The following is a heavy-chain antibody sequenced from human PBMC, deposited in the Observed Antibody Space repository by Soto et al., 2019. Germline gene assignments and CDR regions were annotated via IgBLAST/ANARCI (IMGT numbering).Heavy chain of an antibody. CDR2: INWNGGRT. V-gene: IGHV3-20*04. CDR3: ARGRRGSYAGWFDP. J-gene: IGHJ5*02. CDR1: GFTFDDYG. D-gene: IGHD1-26*01. Sequence: EVQLVDSGGGVVRPGGSLRLSCAASGFTFDDYGMSWVRQAPGKGLEWVSGINWNGGRTGYADSVKGRFTISRDNAKNSLYLQMNSLRAEDTALYYCARGRRGSYAGWFDPWGQGTLVTVSS.